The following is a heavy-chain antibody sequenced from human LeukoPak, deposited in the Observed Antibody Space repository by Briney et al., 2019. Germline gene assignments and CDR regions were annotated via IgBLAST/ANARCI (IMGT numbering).Heavy chain of an antibody. V-gene: IGHV3-9*01. Sequence: GRSLRLSCAASGFTFDDYAMHWVRQAPGKGLEWVSGISWNSGSIGYADSVKGRFTISRDNAKNSLYLQMNSLRAEDTALYYCAKNISKLLWYGMDVWGPGTTVTVSS. J-gene: IGHJ6*02. CDR3: AKNISKLLWYGMDV. CDR1: GFTFDDYA. CDR2: ISWNSGSI. D-gene: IGHD3-10*01.